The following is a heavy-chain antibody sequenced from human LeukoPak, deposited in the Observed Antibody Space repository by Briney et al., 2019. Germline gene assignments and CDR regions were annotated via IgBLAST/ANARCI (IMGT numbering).Heavy chain of an antibody. Sequence: GGSLRLSCAASGFTFSTYWMSWVRQAPGKGLEWVARIRKKTNSYSTEYAASVKGRFTISRDDSQNSLYLQMNSLRTEDTAVYYCTRDFDSSGYHGLDDWGQGTLVTVSS. CDR3: TRDFDSSGYHGLDD. J-gene: IGHJ4*02. D-gene: IGHD3-22*01. CDR1: GFTFSTYW. V-gene: IGHV3-72*01. CDR2: IRKKTNSYST.